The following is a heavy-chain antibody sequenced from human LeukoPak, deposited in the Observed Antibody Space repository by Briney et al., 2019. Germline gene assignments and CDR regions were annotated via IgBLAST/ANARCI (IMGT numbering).Heavy chain of an antibody. CDR3: ATYRGRGSPFDF. CDR2: ITGSGSST. Sequence: PGGSLRLSCAGSGFTFSTSAMSWVRQTPGKGLEWVSGITGSGSSTNYADSVRGRFTISRDNSKNTVYLQMNSLRAEDTAVYFCATYRGRGSPFDFWGQGTQVTVSS. D-gene: IGHD3-10*01. CDR1: GFTFSTSA. J-gene: IGHJ4*02. V-gene: IGHV3-23*01.